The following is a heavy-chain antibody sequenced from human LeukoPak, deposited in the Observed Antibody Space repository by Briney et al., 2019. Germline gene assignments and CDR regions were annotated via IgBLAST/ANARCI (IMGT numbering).Heavy chain of an antibody. J-gene: IGHJ4*02. V-gene: IGHV4-38-2*02. D-gene: IGHD3/OR15-3a*01. Sequence: SETLSLTCTVSGYSISSGYYWGWIRQPPGKGLEWIGSIYHSGSTYYNPSLKSRVTISVDTSRNQFSLKLTSVTAADTAVYYCAKQTGSGLFILPGGQGTLVTVSS. CDR1: GYSISSGYY. CDR3: AKQTGSGLFILP. CDR2: IYHSGST.